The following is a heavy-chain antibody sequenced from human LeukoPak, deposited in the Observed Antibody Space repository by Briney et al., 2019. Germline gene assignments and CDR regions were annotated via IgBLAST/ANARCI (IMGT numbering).Heavy chain of an antibody. J-gene: IGHJ3*02. CDR2: IKSKTDGGTT. Sequence: GGSLRLSCAASGFTFSNAWMSWVRQAPGKGLEWVGRIKSKTDGGTTDYAAPVKGRFTISRDDSRSIAYLQMNSLKTEDTAVYYCTRRYNYDSSGYYYVRDAFDIWGQGTMVTVSS. V-gene: IGHV3-15*01. CDR3: TRRYNYDSSGYYYVRDAFDI. D-gene: IGHD3-22*01. CDR1: GFTFSNAW.